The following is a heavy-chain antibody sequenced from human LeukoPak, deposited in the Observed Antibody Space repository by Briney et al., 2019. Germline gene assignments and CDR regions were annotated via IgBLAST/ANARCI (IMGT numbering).Heavy chain of an antibody. D-gene: IGHD4-23*01. Sequence: GASVKVSCKASGYTFTGYYIHWVRQAPGQGLQWMGWINPKSGDTNYAQKFQGRVTMTRDTSISTAYMDLSRLTSDDTAVYYCARETIYGGNSWFDPWGQGTLVTVSS. J-gene: IGHJ5*02. CDR3: ARETIYGGNSWFDP. V-gene: IGHV1-2*02. CDR1: GYTFTGYY. CDR2: INPKSGDT.